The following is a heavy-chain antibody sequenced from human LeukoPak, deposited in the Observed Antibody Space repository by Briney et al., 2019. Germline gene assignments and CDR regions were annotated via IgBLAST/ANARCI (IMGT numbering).Heavy chain of an antibody. CDR2: ISTSGTT. CDR3: AREVGSTGRALDI. Sequence: SGTLSLTCTVSGDSISSYFWSWIRQPAGKGLEWIGRISTSGTTNYNPSLKSRLTMSLDTSKHQFSLNLTSVTAADTAVYYCAREVGSTGRALDIWGLGTVVAVSS. V-gene: IGHV4-4*07. J-gene: IGHJ3*02. CDR1: GDSISSYF. D-gene: IGHD1-26*01.